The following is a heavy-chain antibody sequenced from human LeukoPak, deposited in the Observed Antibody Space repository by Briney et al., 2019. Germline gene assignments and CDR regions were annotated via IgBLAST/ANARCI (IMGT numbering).Heavy chain of an antibody. CDR1: GYTFTNFY. J-gene: IGHJ3*02. D-gene: IGHD4-23*01. Sequence: ASVKVSCKASGYTFTNFYIHWVRQAPGQGLEWMGIINPSGGSTSYAQKFQGRVTMTRDTSTSTVYMELSSLRFEDTAVYYCARDRGTTVVTPGFAFDIWGQGTMVTVSS. CDR2: INPSGGST. V-gene: IGHV1-46*01. CDR3: ARDRGTTVVTPGFAFDI.